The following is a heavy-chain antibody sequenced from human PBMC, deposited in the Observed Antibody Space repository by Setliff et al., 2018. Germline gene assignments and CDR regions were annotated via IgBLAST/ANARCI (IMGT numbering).Heavy chain of an antibody. V-gene: IGHV4-39*01. CDR1: GGSISGASIRSYY. CDR3: ARQGGRRTGLAMAIRYYYYYMDV. Sequence: SETLSLTCTVSGGSISGASIRSYYWSWIRQPPGKGLEFIGYVYYSGSTYYNPSLKSRVTISVDTSKNQFSLKLSSVTAADTAVYYCARQGGRRTGLAMAIRYYYYYMDVWGKGTTVTVSS. D-gene: IGHD5-18*01. J-gene: IGHJ6*03. CDR2: VYYSGST.